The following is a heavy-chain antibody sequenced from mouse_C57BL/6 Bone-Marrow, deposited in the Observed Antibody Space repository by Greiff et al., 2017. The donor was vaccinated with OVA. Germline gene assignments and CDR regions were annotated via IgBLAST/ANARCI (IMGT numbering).Heavy chain of an antibody. CDR3: AVLLRFPFDY. Sequence: EVMLVESGGGLVKPGGSLKLSCAASGFTFSDYGMHWVRQAPEKGLEWVAYISSGSSTCYYADTVKGRFTISRDNAKNTLFLQMTSLRSEDTAMYYCAVLLRFPFDYWGQGTTLTVSS. CDR2: ISSGSSTC. V-gene: IGHV5-17*01. D-gene: IGHD1-1*01. J-gene: IGHJ2*01. CDR1: GFTFSDYG.